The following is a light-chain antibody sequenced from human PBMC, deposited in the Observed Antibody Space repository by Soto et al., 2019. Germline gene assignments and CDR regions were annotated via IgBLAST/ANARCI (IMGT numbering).Light chain of an antibody. V-gene: IGKV1-5*01. Sequence: DIQMNLSPPTLPASSGDRVTITFRAGQDISRWLAWYQQKPGKAPVLLIYDASTLQGGVPSRFSGTGYGTEFTLTISSLQPEDFATYYCQQYNAYYSFGQGTKVDIK. CDR1: QDISRW. CDR2: DAS. J-gene: IGKJ2*03. CDR3: QQYNAYYS.